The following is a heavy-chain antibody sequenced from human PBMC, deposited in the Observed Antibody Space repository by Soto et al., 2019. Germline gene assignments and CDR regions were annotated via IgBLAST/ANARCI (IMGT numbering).Heavy chain of an antibody. J-gene: IGHJ6*02. V-gene: IGHV1-18*04. Sequence: ASVKVSCKASGYTFTSYGISWVRQAPGQGLEWMAWISAYNGNTNYAQKLQGRVTMTTDTSTSTAYMELRSLRSDDTAVYYCARLGYDSSGYPQCMDVWGQGTTVTVSS. CDR1: GYTFTSYG. CDR3: ARLGYDSSGYPQCMDV. D-gene: IGHD3-22*01. CDR2: ISAYNGNT.